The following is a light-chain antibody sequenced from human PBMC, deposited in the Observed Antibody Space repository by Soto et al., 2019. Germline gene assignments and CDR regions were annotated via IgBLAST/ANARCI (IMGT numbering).Light chain of an antibody. J-gene: IGKJ4*01. Sequence: DIQMTQSPSSLSASVGDRVTITCRASQGISNYLAWYQQKPGKVPKLLIYAASTFQSGVPSRFGGSGSGTDFNLTISSLQPEDVATYYCQEYNSAPFTFGGGTQVEIK. V-gene: IGKV1-27*01. CDR2: AAS. CDR1: QGISNY. CDR3: QEYNSAPFT.